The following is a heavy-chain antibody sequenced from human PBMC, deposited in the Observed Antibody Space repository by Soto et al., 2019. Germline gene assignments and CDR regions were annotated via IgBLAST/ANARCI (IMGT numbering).Heavy chain of an antibody. CDR3: ARAKYYDYIWGSSISYPFDY. CDR2: INHSGNT. J-gene: IGHJ4*02. Sequence: SETLSLTCAVYGGSFSGYYYWTWIRQPPGKGLEWIGEINHSGNTNYVPSLKSRVTISIDTSKNQFSLKLSSVTAADTAVYYCARAKYYDYIWGSSISYPFDYWGQGALLTVSS. D-gene: IGHD3-16*01. V-gene: IGHV4-34*01. CDR1: GGSFSGYY.